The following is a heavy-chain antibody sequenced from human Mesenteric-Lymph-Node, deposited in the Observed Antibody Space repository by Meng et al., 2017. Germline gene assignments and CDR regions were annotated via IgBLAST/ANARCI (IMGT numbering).Heavy chain of an antibody. J-gene: IGHJ4*02. CDR1: VDSIRSDIW. D-gene: IGHD1-7*01. CDR2: VDHRGDT. Sequence: QVTLQQWGPGLLKPSGTLSRTCTVSVDSIRSDIWWSWVRQPPGKGLEWIGEVDHRGDTNYNPSLKSRVDISVDKSKNQFYLSLFSVTAADTAVYYCGRDQGRELINHWGQGSLVTVFS. V-gene: IGHV4-4*02. CDR3: GRDQGRELINH.